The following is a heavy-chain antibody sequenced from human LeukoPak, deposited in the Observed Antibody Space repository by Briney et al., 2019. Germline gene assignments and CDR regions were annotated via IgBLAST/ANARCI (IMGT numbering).Heavy chain of an antibody. V-gene: IGHV4-59*01. D-gene: IGHD6-19*01. CDR1: GGSISSYY. CDR3: ARARGSGKFAERDR. J-gene: IGHJ4*02. CDR2: VYYSGSA. Sequence: SETLSLTCTVSGGSISSYYWTWIRQPPGKGLEWIGHVYYSGSANFHPSLKSRVTVSVDTSKNQSSLTLTSLTAADTATYYCARARGSGKFAERDRWGEGALVIVSS.